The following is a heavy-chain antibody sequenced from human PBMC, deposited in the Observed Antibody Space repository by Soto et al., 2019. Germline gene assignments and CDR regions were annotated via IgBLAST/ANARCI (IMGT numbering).Heavy chain of an antibody. CDR1: GGSFSGYY. D-gene: IGHD6-13*01. V-gene: IGHV4-34*01. CDR2: INHSGST. CDR3: ASIAAAGNNGYYYGMDV. J-gene: IGHJ6*02. Sequence: AETLSLTCSVYGGSFSGYYWSWIRQPPGKGLEWIGEINHSGSTNYNPSLKSRVTISVDTSKNQFSLKLSSVTAADTAVYYCASIAAAGNNGYYYGMDVWGQGTTVTVSS.